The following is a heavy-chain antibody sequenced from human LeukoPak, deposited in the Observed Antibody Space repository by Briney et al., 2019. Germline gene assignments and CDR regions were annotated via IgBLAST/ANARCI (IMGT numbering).Heavy chain of an antibody. CDR1: GFTFSSYA. CDR3: VKGFQWIRERFDY. D-gene: IGHD5-18*01. CDR2: ISYNGDST. Sequence: HGGSLRLSCSASGFTFSSYAMYWVRQAPGKGLEYVSAISYNGDSTYYAVSVKGRFTISRDNSKNTLYLQMSSLRAEDTAVYYCVKGFQWIRERFDYWGQGTLVTVSS. V-gene: IGHV3-64D*09. J-gene: IGHJ4*02.